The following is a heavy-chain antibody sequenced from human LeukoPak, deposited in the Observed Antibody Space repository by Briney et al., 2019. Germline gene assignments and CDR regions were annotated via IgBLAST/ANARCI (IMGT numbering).Heavy chain of an antibody. Sequence: GGSLRLSCAASGFTFSSYSMNWVRQAPGKGLEWVSSISSSSSYIYYADSVKGRFTISRDNAKNSLYLQMNSLRAEDTAVYYCARDPSIRPTVVKYRRRSDAFDIWGQGTMVTVSS. CDR3: ARDPSIRPTVVKYRRRSDAFDI. CDR1: GFTFSSYS. V-gene: IGHV3-21*01. J-gene: IGHJ3*02. CDR2: ISSSSSYI. D-gene: IGHD4-23*01.